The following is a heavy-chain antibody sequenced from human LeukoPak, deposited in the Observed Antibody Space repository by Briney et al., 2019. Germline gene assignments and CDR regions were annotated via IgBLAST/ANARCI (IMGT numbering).Heavy chain of an antibody. Sequence: SETLSLTCTVSGGSISSSSYYWGWIRQPPGKGLEWIGSIYYSGSTYYNPSLKSRVTISVDTSKNQFSLKLSSVTAADTAVYYCARVRFGGVIVNPPYYFDYWGQGTLVTVSS. D-gene: IGHD3-16*02. J-gene: IGHJ4*02. CDR2: IYYSGST. CDR3: ARVRFGGVIVNPPYYFDY. CDR1: GGSISSSSYY. V-gene: IGHV4-39*07.